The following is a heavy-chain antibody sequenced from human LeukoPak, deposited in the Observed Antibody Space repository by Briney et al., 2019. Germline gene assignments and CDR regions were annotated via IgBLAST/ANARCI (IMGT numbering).Heavy chain of an antibody. CDR1: GFTVSTNC. CDR3: ARFDTVMAYYFDL. V-gene: IGHV3-53*04. D-gene: IGHD5-18*01. CDR2: IYSGGTT. Sequence: GGSLRLSCAASGFTVSTNCMTWVRQAPGKGLGWVSTIYSGGTTYYADSVMGRFTISRHNSRNTLYLQMNSLRAEDTVVYYCARFDTVMAYYFDLWGQGTLVTVSS. J-gene: IGHJ4*02.